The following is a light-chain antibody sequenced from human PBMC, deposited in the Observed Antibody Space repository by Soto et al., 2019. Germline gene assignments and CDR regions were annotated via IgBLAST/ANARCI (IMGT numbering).Light chain of an antibody. J-gene: IGKJ2*01. V-gene: IGKV1-39*01. Sequence: XLSASVGDRITVTCRASQRITTYVNWYQLKPGEAPKLLISTSGTLQRGVPSRFSGSGSGTDFTLTITRLQPADFATYFCQQTYSTPYTFGQGTKLEIK. CDR3: QQTYSTPYT. CDR1: QRITTY. CDR2: TSG.